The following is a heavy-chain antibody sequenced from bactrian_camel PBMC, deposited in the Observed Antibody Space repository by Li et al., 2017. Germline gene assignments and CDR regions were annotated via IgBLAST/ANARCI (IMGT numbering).Heavy chain of an antibody. CDR3: VTSMSLDDNY. CDR2: ITSSGGTP. J-gene: IGHJ4*01. V-gene: IGHV3S40*01. D-gene: IGHD1*01. Sequence: VQLVESGGGSVQAGGSLKLSCAASGFTFSSYYISWVRQAPGKGLEWVSLITSSGGTPLYADSVKGRFTISRDNAKNTVYLQMNSLKSEDTALYYCVTSMSLDDNYWGQGTQVTVS. CDR1: GFTFSSYY.